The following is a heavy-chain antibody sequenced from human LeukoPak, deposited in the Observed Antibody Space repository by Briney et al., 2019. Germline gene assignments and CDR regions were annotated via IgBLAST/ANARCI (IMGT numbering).Heavy chain of an antibody. J-gene: IGHJ4*02. V-gene: IGHV3-23*01. Sequence: GGSLRLSCAASGFTFNSYAMSWVRQAPGKGLEWVSAIRGSGGGTYYADSVKGRFTISRDNSKNTLYLQMNSLRDEDTALYYCAKAGIGVVGYFDYWGQGTLVTVSS. CDR2: IRGSGGGT. CDR3: AKAGIGVVGYFDY. CDR1: GFTFNSYA. D-gene: IGHD6-19*01.